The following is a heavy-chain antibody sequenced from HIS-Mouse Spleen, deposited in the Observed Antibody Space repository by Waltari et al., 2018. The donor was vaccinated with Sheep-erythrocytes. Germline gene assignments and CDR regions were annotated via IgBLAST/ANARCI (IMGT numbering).Heavy chain of an antibody. CDR2: ISSSSSYI. D-gene: IGHD1-26*01. CDR1: GFPFSSYS. V-gene: IGHV3-21*01. Sequence: EVQLVESGGGLVKPGGSLRLSCAASGFPFSSYSMNWVRQAPGKGLEWVASISSSSSYIYDADSVKGRFTISRDNAKNSLYLQMNSLRAEDTAVYYCARDQGDSGSYYYYYGMDVWGQVTTVTVSS. J-gene: IGHJ6*02. CDR3: ARDQGDSGSYYYYYGMDV.